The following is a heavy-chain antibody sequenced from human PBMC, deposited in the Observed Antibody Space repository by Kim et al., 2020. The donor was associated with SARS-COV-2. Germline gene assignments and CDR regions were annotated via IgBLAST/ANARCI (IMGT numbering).Heavy chain of an antibody. CDR2: INTNTGNP. CDR1: GYTFTSYA. Sequence: ASVKVSCKASGYTFTSYAMNWVRQAPGQGLKWMGWINTNTGNPTYAQGFTGRFVFSLDTSVSTAYLQISSLKAEDTAVYYCAGAYYDFWSGTVWDYYYYMDVWGKGTTVTVSS. V-gene: IGHV7-4-1*02. J-gene: IGHJ6*03. CDR3: AGAYYDFWSGTVWDYYYYMDV. D-gene: IGHD3-3*01.